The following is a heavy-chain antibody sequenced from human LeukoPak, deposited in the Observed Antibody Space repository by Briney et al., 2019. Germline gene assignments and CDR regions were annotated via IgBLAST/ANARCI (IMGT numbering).Heavy chain of an antibody. Sequence: PGGSLTLSCAASGFTFSGSAIHWVRQASGKGLEWVGRIGSKANSYATAYAASVKGRFTISRDDSKNTAYLQMNTLKTEDTAVYYCTRALYYYDSSGYYGHLDYWGQGTLVTVSS. CDR3: TRALYYYDSSGYYGHLDY. CDR1: GFTFSGSA. J-gene: IGHJ4*02. V-gene: IGHV3-73*01. D-gene: IGHD3-22*01. CDR2: IGSKANSYAT.